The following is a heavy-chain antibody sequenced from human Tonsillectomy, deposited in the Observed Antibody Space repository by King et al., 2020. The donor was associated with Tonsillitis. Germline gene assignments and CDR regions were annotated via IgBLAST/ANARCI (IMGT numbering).Heavy chain of an antibody. CDR1: GSNFNKFV. J-gene: IGHJ4*02. CDR2: INRAGHT. Sequence: VQLVESGGGLVQPGGSLRLSCAASGSNFNKFVMSWVRQAPGKGLEWVSSINRAGHTFYADSVKGRLTISRDNSKNTLHLQMDSLRAEDTAVYYCAKDNVYYDSSGFDSWGQGTLVTVSS. V-gene: IGHV3-23*04. CDR3: AKDNVYYDSSGFDS. D-gene: IGHD3-22*01.